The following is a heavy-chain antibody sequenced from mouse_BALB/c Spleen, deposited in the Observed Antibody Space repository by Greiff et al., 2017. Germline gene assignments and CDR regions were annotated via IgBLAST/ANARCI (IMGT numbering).Heavy chain of an antibody. CDR2: ISSGGSYT. CDR1: GFTFSSYA. V-gene: IGHV5-9-1*01. Sequence: EVMLVESGGGLVKPGGSLKLSCAASGFTFSSYAMSWVRQTPEKRLEWVATISSGGSYTYYPDSVKGRFTISRDNAKNTLYLQMSSLRSEDTAVYYCARGVATDYWGQGTTLTVSS. J-gene: IGHJ2*01. CDR3: ARGVATDY. D-gene: IGHD1-1*01.